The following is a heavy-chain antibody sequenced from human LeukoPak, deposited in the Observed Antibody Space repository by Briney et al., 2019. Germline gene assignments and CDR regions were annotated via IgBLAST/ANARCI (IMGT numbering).Heavy chain of an antibody. CDR1: GFTFSDYS. J-gene: IGHJ4*02. CDR2: IKSNI. Sequence: PGGSLRLSCSASGFTFSDYSMNWVRQAPGKGLEWVAYIKSNIYYAESVKGRFTISRDNAKNLLYLQMNGLTAEDTAVYYCARSPRKDILTGYYSVFDYWGQGTLVTVSS. CDR3: ARSPRKDILTGYYSVFDY. V-gene: IGHV3-69-1*01. D-gene: IGHD3-9*01.